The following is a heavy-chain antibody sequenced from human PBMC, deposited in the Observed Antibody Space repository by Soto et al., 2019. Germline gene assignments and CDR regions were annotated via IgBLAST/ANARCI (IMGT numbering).Heavy chain of an antibody. V-gene: IGHV3-30*18. D-gene: IGHD1-26*01. CDR2: ISYDGSNT. CDR1: GFTFSSYG. Sequence: QVQLVESGGGXVQPGRSLXLSCVASGFTFSSYGMHWVRQAPGKGLEWVAIISYDGSNTYYADSVKGRFTISRDNSKNTLYLQMNSLRAEDTSVYYCAKEGGLSGSYYISSSYYFDYWGQGTLVTVSS. J-gene: IGHJ4*02. CDR3: AKEGGLSGSYYISSSYYFDY.